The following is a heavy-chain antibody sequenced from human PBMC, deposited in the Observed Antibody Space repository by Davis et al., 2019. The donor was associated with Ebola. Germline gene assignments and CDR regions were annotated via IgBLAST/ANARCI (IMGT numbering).Heavy chain of an antibody. CDR2: IYYSGST. Sequence: GSLRLSCTVSGGSISSSTYYWGWIRQPPGKGLEWIGNIYYSGSTYHNPSLKSRVTIAVDMSKNQFSLKLRSVTAADTAVYYCARDLSGSYSAFDIWGQGTMVTVSS. J-gene: IGHJ3*02. D-gene: IGHD1-26*01. CDR1: GGSISSSTYY. V-gene: IGHV4-39*07. CDR3: ARDLSGSYSAFDI.